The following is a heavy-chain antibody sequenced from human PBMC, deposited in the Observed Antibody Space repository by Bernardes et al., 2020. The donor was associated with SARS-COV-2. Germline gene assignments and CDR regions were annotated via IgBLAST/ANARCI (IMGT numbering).Heavy chain of an antibody. J-gene: IGHJ6*02. Sequence: GGSLSLSCAASGFTVSSTYMSWVRQAPGKGLEWVSVIYSGSSTYYADSVKGRFTISRDNSKNTLYLQMNSLRAEATAVYYCSRDPISYDFWRGYYPSYYGMDVWGQGTTVTVSS. V-gene: IGHV3-66*01. CDR2: IYSGSST. CDR1: GFTVSSTY. D-gene: IGHD3-3*01. CDR3: SRDPISYDFWRGYYPSYYGMDV.